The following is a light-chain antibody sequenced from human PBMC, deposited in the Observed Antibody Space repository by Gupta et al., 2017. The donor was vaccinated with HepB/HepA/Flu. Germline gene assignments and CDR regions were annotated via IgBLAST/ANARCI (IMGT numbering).Light chain of an antibody. CDR2: DND. CDR1: SSNTGNNY. CDR3: ATWDSSLMGVV. V-gene: IGLV1-51*01. Sequence: QSLLTQPPSVSAAPGPRVTISCSGSSSNTGNNYVFWYQQFPGVAPKLLIYDNDERPSGGPDRFSGSKSGTSATLGITGLQTGDEADYYCATWDSSLMGVVFGGGTKLTVL. J-gene: IGLJ2*01.